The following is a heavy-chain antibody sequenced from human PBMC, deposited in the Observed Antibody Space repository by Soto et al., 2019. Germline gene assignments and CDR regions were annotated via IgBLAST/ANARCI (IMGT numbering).Heavy chain of an antibody. Sequence: GGSLRLSCAASGFTFSNAWMSWVRQAPGKGLEWVGRIKSKTDGGTTDYAATAKGRFTISRDDSKNTLYLQMNSLKTEDTAVYYCTTVRRGGYSYGYPYYYYYMDVWGKGTTVTVSS. D-gene: IGHD5-18*01. J-gene: IGHJ6*03. CDR3: TTVRRGGYSYGYPYYYYYMDV. CDR2: IKSKTDGGTT. V-gene: IGHV3-15*01. CDR1: GFTFSNAW.